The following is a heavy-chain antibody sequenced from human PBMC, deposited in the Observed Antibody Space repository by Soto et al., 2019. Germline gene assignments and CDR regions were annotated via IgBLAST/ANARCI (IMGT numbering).Heavy chain of an antibody. Sequence: SETLCLTCTVSGGSISSYDWSWIRQPPGKGLEWIGYIYYSGSTNYNPSLKSRVTISVDTSKNQFSLKLSSVTAADTAVYYCARLYGLDAFDIWGQGTMVTVSS. CDR3: ARLYGLDAFDI. D-gene: IGHD3-16*02. CDR1: GGSISSYD. J-gene: IGHJ3*02. CDR2: IYYSGST. V-gene: IGHV4-59*08.